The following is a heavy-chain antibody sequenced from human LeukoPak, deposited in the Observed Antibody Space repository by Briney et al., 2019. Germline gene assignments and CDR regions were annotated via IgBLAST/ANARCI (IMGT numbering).Heavy chain of an antibody. CDR1: GFTFSSYA. CDR3: AKGPSSWYDWFDP. CDR2: ISGSGGST. J-gene: IGHJ5*02. V-gene: IGHV3-23*01. D-gene: IGHD6-13*01. Sequence: PPGGSLRLSCAASGFTFSSYAMSWVRQAPGKGLEWVSAISGSGGSTYYADSVKGRFTISGDNSKNTLYLQMNSLRAEDTAVYYCAKGPSSWYDWFDPWGQGTLVTVSS.